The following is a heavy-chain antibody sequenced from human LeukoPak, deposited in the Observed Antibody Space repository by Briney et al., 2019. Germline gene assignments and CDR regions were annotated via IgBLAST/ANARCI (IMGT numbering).Heavy chain of an antibody. Sequence: DSVKGRFTISRDNSKNTLFLQMSSLRTEGTAVYHCAKGVSSRYYFDNWGQGTLVTVSS. D-gene: IGHD6-13*01. CDR3: AKGVSSRYYFDN. J-gene: IGHJ4*02. V-gene: IGHV3-30*02.